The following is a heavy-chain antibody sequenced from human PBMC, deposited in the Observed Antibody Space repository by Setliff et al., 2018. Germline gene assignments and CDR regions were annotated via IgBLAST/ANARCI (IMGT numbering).Heavy chain of an antibody. V-gene: IGHV4-4*02. Sequence: PSETLSLTCTVSGGSISSSNWWTWVRQPPGKGLEWIGEIYHSGSINYNPSLKSRVTISLDSSKNQFSLNLTSVTAADTAVYYCARASSGWYSAYYYYMDVWGKGTTVTVSS. CDR1: GGSISSSNW. J-gene: IGHJ6*03. CDR2: IYHSGSI. CDR3: ARASSGWYSAYYYYMDV. D-gene: IGHD6-19*01.